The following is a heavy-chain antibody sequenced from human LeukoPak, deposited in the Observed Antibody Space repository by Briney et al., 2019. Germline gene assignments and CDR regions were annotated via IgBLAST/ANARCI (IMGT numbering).Heavy chain of an antibody. J-gene: IGHJ3*02. Sequence: GGSLRLSCAASGFTFTSYAMSWVRQAPGKGLEWVSAISGSGGSTHYADSVKGRFTISRDNSKNTLYLQMNSLRAEDTAVYYCAKDFGIVVVFDAFDIWGQGTMVTVSS. CDR2: ISGSGGST. V-gene: IGHV3-23*01. CDR1: GFTFTSYA. D-gene: IGHD3-22*01. CDR3: AKDFGIVVVFDAFDI.